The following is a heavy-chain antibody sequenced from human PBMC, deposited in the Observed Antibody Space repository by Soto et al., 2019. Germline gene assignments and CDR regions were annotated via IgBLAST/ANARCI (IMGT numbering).Heavy chain of an antibody. CDR3: EKDRGDYGDYYYYGMDV. J-gene: IGHJ6*02. CDR1: GFTFSSYG. V-gene: IGHV3-30*18. CDR2: ISYDGSNK. Sequence: QVQRVESGGGVVQPGRSLSLSCAASGFTFSSYGMHWVRQAPGEGLEWVAVISYDGSNKYYADSVKRRFTISRDNSKNTRDLQMNSLRAEDTAVYYCEKDRGDYGDYYYYGMDVWGQGTTVTVSS. D-gene: IGHD4-17*01.